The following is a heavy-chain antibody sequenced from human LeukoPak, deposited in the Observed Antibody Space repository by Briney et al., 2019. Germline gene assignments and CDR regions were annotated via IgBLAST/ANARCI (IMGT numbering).Heavy chain of an antibody. V-gene: IGHV3-11*04. Sequence: PGGSLSFSCAAAGFTFSDYYMSWLRPAPGKGLEGVSYISSSGSTIYYAVSVRGRITISRDNAKNSLYLQSNSLRAEDMAVYYCAREFLEWLLYRGFDYGGQGTRVTVPS. CDR1: GFTFSDYY. J-gene: IGHJ4*02. CDR2: ISSSGSTI. D-gene: IGHD3-3*01. CDR3: AREFLEWLLYRGFDY.